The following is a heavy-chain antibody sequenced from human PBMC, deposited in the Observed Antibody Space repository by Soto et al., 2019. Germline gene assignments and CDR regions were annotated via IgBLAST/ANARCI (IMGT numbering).Heavy chain of an antibody. V-gene: IGHV3-21*01. CDR1: TFSMYS. Sequence: EAQVVESGGGLVKPGGSLRLSCNFTFSMYSMNWVRQAPGKGLEWVASISSGSAFIKYADSVKGRFSISSDNAKNSVSLQMNSLRAEDTAMYYCTRDQGGSYDSWFDPWGRGTLVTVSS. J-gene: IGHJ5*02. D-gene: IGHD1-26*01. CDR3: TRDQGGSYDSWFDP. CDR2: ISSGSAFI.